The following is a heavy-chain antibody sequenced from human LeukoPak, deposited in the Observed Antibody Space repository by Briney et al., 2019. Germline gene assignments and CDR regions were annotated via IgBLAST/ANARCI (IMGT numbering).Heavy chain of an antibody. CDR2: IYHSGST. CDR3: AVGNSSGWYRY. J-gene: IGHJ4*02. D-gene: IGHD6-19*01. V-gene: IGHV4-38-2*02. CDR1: GYSISSGYY. Sequence: PSETLSLTCTVSGYSISSGYYWGWIRQPPGKGLEWIGSIYHSGSTYYSPSLKSRVTISVDTSKNQFSLKLSSVTAADTAVYYCAVGNSSGWYRYWGQGTLVTVSS.